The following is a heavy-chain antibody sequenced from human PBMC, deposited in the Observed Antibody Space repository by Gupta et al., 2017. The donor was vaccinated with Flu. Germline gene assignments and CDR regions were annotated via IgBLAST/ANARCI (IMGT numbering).Heavy chain of an antibody. CDR2: ISGSGGST. D-gene: IGHD6-19*01. CDR3: ANGQESYSSGWYYFDY. Sequence: EVQLLESGGGLVQPGGSLRLSCAASGFTFSSYAMSWVRQAPGKGLEWVSAISGSGGSTYYADSVKGRFTISRDNSKNTLYLQMNSLRAEDTAVYYCANGQESYSSGWYYFDYWGQGTLVTVSS. J-gene: IGHJ4*02. CDR1: GFTFSSYA. V-gene: IGHV3-23*01.